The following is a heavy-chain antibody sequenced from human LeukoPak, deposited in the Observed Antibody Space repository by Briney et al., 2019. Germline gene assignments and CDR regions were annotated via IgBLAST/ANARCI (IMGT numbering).Heavy chain of an antibody. D-gene: IGHD2-15*01. CDR1: GFVFRSHG. J-gene: IGHJ4*02. V-gene: IGHV3-33*06. CDR3: AQQLGYCSDGTCYFTY. Sequence: GGSLRLSCAASGFVFRSHGMNWVRQAPGKGLEWVAGISPDEKKYYVDAVKGRFTISRDNSKNTLYLQMNSLSAEDTAVYYCAQQLGYCSDGTCYFTYWGQGTLVTVSS. CDR2: ISPDEKK.